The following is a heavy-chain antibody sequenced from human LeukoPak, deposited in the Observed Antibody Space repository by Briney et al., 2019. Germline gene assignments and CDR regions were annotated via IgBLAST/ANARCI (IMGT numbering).Heavy chain of an antibody. CDR1: GGSFSGYY. CDR3: ARGRGSSSWYDWYFDL. J-gene: IGHJ2*01. Sequence: SETLSLTCAVYGGSFSGYYCSWIRQPPGKGLEWIGEINHSGSTNYNPSLKSRVTISVDTSKNQFSLKLSSVTAADTAVYYCARGRGSSSWYDWYFDLWGRGTLVTVSS. V-gene: IGHV4-34*01. CDR2: INHSGST. D-gene: IGHD6-13*01.